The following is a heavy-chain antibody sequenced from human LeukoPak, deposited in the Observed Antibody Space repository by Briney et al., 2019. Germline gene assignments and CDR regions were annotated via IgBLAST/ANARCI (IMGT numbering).Heavy chain of an antibody. D-gene: IGHD3-10*01. V-gene: IGHV4-61*02. Sequence: SQTLSLTCTVSGGSISSGSYYWSWIRQPAGKGLEWIGRIYTSGSTNYNPSLKSRVTISVDTSKNQFSLKLSFVTAADTAVYYCARERDYYGSGSYYNPFDYWGQGTLVTVSS. J-gene: IGHJ4*02. CDR2: IYTSGST. CDR1: GGSISSGSYY. CDR3: ARERDYYGSGSYYNPFDY.